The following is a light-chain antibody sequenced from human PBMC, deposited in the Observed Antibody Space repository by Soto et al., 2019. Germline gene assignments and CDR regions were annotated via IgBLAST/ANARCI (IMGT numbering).Light chain of an antibody. CDR2: DVS. CDR1: SSDIGGYNY. V-gene: IGLV2-14*01. Sequence: QSALTQPASVSGSPGQSITVSCIGTSSDIGGYNYVSWYQQHPGKAPKLMIHDVSNRPSGVSDRFSGSKSGNTASLTISGLQADDEAYYYCSSYASSNTPVFGGGTKVTVL. CDR3: SSYASSNTPV. J-gene: IGLJ2*01.